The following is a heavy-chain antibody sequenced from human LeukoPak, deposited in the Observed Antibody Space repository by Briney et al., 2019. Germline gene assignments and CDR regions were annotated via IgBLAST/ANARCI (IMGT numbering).Heavy chain of an antibody. CDR3: ATLYSSGWYKSYYYYMDV. D-gene: IGHD6-19*01. CDR2: IKQDGSEK. Sequence: GGSLRLSCAASGFTFSTYRMSWVRQAPGKGLEWVANIKQDGSEKYYVDSVKGRFTISRDNAKNSLYLQMNSLRAEDTAVYYCATLYSSGWYKSYYYYMDVWGKGTTVTVSS. V-gene: IGHV3-7*01. CDR1: GFTFSTYR. J-gene: IGHJ6*03.